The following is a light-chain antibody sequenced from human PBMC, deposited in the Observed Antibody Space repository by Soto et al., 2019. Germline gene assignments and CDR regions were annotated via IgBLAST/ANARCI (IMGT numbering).Light chain of an antibody. V-gene: IGKV2-28*01. J-gene: IGKJ2*01. Sequence: DVVMTQSPLSLPVTPGEPASISCRSSQSLLHSDGYNYLELYLQKPGQSPQLLIYLGSSRAFWVTDRISGSGSGTVFILKISRVEAEDVGVYYCVQVLQTYPFGRGTKRE. CDR2: LGS. CDR3: VQVLQTYP. CDR1: QSLLHSDGYNY.